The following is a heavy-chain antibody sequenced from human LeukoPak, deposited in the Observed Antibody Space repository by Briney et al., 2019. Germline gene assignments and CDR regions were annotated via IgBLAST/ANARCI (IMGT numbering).Heavy chain of an antibody. CDR2: ISVYNGNT. CDR3: ARRVGSGSYRYYFDY. Sequence: ASVKVSCKASGYTFNSYDISWVRQAPGQGLEWMGWISVYNGNTNYAQKLQGRVTMTTDTSTSTAYMELRSLRSDDTAVYYCARRVGSGSYRYYFDYWGQGTLVTVSS. CDR1: GYTFNSYD. J-gene: IGHJ4*02. V-gene: IGHV1-18*01. D-gene: IGHD3-10*01.